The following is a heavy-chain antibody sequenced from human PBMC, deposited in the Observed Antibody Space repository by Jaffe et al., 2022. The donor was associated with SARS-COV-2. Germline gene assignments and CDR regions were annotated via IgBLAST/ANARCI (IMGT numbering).Heavy chain of an antibody. Sequence: EVQLVESGGGLVPPGESLRLSCAAPGFTLSNFWMIWIRQAPGKGLEWVANIKEDGSEKYYVDSVKGRFTISRDNAKNLMYLEMNSLRVEDTAVYYCARDRNYYENKIWYDAFDMWGQGTRVTVSS. CDR1: GFTLSNFW. CDR3: ARDRNYYENKIWYDAFDM. CDR2: IKEDGSEK. D-gene: IGHD3-22*01. V-gene: IGHV3-7*01. J-gene: IGHJ3*02.